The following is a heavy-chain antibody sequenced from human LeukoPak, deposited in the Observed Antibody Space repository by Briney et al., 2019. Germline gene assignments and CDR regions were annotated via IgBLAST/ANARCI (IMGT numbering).Heavy chain of an antibody. CDR1: GFTFSSYW. Sequence: GGSLRLSCAASGFTFSSYWMGWVRQAPGKGQEWVANIIQDGSEKYYVDSVKGRFTISRDNARNSLYLQMNSLRVEDTAVYYCARLGYPSGMDVWGQGTTVTVSS. CDR2: IIQDGSEK. J-gene: IGHJ6*02. CDR3: ARLGYPSGMDV. D-gene: IGHD2-15*01. V-gene: IGHV3-7*05.